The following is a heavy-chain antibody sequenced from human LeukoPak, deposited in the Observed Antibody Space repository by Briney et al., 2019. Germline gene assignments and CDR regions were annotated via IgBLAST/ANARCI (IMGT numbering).Heavy chain of an antibody. J-gene: IGHJ6*03. CDR3: ARRVTAMVTLYYYYYYMDV. V-gene: IGHV4-34*01. CDR1: GFTLSDYY. CDR2: INHSGST. Sequence: PGGSLRLSCAASGFTLSDYYMSWIRQAPGKGLEWIGEINHSGSTNYNPSLKSRVTISVDTSKNQFSLKLSSVTAADTAVYCCARRVTAMVTLYYYYYYMDVWGKGTTVTISS. D-gene: IGHD5-18*01.